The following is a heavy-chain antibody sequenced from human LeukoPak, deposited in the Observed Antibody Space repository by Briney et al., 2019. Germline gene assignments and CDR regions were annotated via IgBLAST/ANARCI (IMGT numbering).Heavy chain of an antibody. J-gene: IGHJ6*04. V-gene: IGHV3-64*01. CDR3: ARDRPGDV. CDR1: GFTFSSYE. CDR2: ISSNGDST. Sequence: GGSLRLSCAASGFTFSSYEMHWVRQAPGKGLEYVSAISSNGDSTYYANFVKGRFIISRDDSKNTLYLQMGSLRPEDMAVYYCARDRPGDVWGEGTTVTVSS.